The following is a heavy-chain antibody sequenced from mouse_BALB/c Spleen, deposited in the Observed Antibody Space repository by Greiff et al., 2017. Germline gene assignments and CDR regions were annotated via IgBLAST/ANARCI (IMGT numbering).Heavy chain of an antibody. CDR3: ARHQLGFDY. Sequence: EVMLVESGGGLVKLGGSLKLSCAASGFTFSSYYMSWVRQTPEKRLELVAAINSNGGSTYYPDTVKGRFTISRDNAKNTLYLQMSSLKSEDTALYYCARHQLGFDYWGQGTTLTVSS. V-gene: IGHV5-6-2*01. D-gene: IGHD4-1*02. J-gene: IGHJ2*01. CDR1: GFTFSSYY. CDR2: INSNGGST.